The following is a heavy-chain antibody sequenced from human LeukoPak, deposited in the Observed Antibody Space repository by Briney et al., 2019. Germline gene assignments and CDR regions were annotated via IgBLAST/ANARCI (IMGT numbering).Heavy chain of an antibody. D-gene: IGHD5-12*01. CDR2: IRSSSET. V-gene: IGHV3-48*01. CDR1: GFTFSQYS. CDR3: ARDAGNSGYGCDH. Sequence: PGGSLRLSCAASGFTFSQYSMNWVRQAPGKGLEWVSHIRSSSETFYADSVKGRFTISRDNARNSLYLQMNNLRGEDTAIYYCARDAGNSGYGCDHWGQGTLVTVSS. J-gene: IGHJ4*02.